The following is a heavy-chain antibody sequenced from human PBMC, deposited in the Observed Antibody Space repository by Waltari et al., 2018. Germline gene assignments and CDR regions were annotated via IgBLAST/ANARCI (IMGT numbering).Heavy chain of an antibody. CDR3: ARSTHRDAFDI. V-gene: IGHV4-34*01. J-gene: IGHJ3*02. CDR2: INHSGTT. Sequence: QVQLQQWGAGLLKPSETLSLTCAVYDGCFSGYYWSWIRQPPGRGLEWIGEINHSGTTNSNQSLKSRVTISVDTSKNQLSLKLSSVTAADTAVYYCARSTHRDAFDIWGQGTMVTVSS. CDR1: DGCFSGYY.